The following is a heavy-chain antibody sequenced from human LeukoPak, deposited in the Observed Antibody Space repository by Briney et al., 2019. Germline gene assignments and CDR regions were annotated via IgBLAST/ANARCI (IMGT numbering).Heavy chain of an antibody. Sequence: PGGSLRLSCAASGFTFSSFSMNWVRQAPGKGLEWVSSISSSSSYIYYADSVKGRFTISRDNAKNSLYLQMNSLRAEDTAMYYCASPGSSGSYATNFDYWGQGTLVTVSS. CDR3: ASPGSSGSYATNFDY. D-gene: IGHD3-22*01. CDR1: GFTFSSFS. J-gene: IGHJ4*02. CDR2: ISSSSSYI. V-gene: IGHV3-21*01.